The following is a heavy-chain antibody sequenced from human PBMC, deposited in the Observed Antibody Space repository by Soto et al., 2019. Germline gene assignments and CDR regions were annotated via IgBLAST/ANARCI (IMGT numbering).Heavy chain of an antibody. J-gene: IGHJ2*01. D-gene: IGHD4-17*01. Sequence: ASVKVSCKASGYTFASYDINWVRQATGQGLEWMGWMNPNSGNTGYAQKFQGRVTMTRNTSISTAYMELSSLRSEDTAVYYCARARYFFFYEYGDHRDLHSFPARRSSDL. CDR3: ARARYFFFYEYGDHRDLHSFPARRSSDL. CDR1: GYTFASYD. CDR2: MNPNSGNT. V-gene: IGHV1-8*01.